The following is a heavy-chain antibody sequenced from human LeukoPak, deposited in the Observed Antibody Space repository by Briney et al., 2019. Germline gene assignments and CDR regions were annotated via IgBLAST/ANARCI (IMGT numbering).Heavy chain of an antibody. J-gene: IGHJ4*02. CDR2: IWYDRSNK. D-gene: IGHD5-18*01. CDR1: GFTFSSYG. CDR3: ARDARPYLYGYGYFDY. V-gene: IGHV3-33*01. Sequence: GGSLRLSCAASGFTFSSYGMHWVRQAPGKGLEWVAVIWYDRSNKYYADSVKGRFTISRDNSKNTLYLQMNSLRAEDTAVYYCARDARPYLYGYGYFDYWGQGTLVTVSS.